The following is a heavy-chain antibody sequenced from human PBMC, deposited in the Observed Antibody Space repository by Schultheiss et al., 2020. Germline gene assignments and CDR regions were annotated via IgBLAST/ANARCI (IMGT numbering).Heavy chain of an antibody. J-gene: IGHJ4*02. CDR2: ISSSSSYI. D-gene: IGHD6-13*01. CDR3: ARDHRAAASHASFDY. CDR1: GFTFSFYS. V-gene: IGHV3-21*01. Sequence: GESLKISCAASGFTFSFYSMNWVRQAPAKGLEWVSSISSSSSYIYYADSVKGRFTISRDNAKNSLYLQMNTLRAEDTAVYYCARDHRAAASHASFDYWGQGTLVTVSS.